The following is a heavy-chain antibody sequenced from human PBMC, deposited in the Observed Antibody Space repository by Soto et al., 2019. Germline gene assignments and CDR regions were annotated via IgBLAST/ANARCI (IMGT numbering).Heavy chain of an antibody. CDR1: RGTFSNHA. CDR2: SIPILRST. CDR3: AREPRNYGGYYFDY. Sequence: QVQLVQSGAEVKKPGSSVKVSCKASRGTFSNHAVSWVRQAPGQGPEWMGLSIPILRSTNYAQKFRDRVTLTADGSTGTVYMELSSLRSQDTAVYYCAREPRNYGGYYFDYWGQGSLVTVSS. V-gene: IGHV1-69*12. J-gene: IGHJ4*02. D-gene: IGHD3-16*01.